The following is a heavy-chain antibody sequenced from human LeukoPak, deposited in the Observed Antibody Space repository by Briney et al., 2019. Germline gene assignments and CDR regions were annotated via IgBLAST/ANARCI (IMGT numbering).Heavy chain of an antibody. CDR3: ASTSNYYDSSVGFDY. J-gene: IGHJ4*02. CDR2: ISAYNGNT. D-gene: IGHD3-22*01. Sequence: ASVKVSCKASGYTFTSYGISWVRQAPGQGLEWMGWISAYNGNTNYAQKLQGRVTMTTDTSTSTAYMELRSLRSDDTAVYYCASTSNYYDSSVGFDYWGQGTLVTVSS. V-gene: IGHV1-18*01. CDR1: GYTFTSYG.